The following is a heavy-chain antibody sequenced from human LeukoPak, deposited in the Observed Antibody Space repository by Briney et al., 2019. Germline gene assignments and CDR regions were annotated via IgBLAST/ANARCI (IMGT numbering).Heavy chain of an antibody. CDR1: GGSFSGYC. J-gene: IGHJ6*03. CDR3: ARGLGLRFLEWLMDYYYMDV. V-gene: IGHV4-34*01. D-gene: IGHD3-3*01. Sequence: SETLSLTCAVYGGSFSGYCWSWIRQPPGKGLEWIGEINHSGSTNYNPSLKSRVTISVDTSKNQFSLKLSSVTAADTAVYYCARGLGLRFLEWLMDYYYMDVWGKGTTVTVSS. CDR2: INHSGST.